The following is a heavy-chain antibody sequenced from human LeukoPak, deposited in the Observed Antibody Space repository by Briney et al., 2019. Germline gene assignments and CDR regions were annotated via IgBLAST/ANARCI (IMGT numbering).Heavy chain of an antibody. CDR3: ARHGGDYGGDSGTYYFDF. CDR2: IYYSGST. J-gene: IGHJ4*02. D-gene: IGHD4-23*01. V-gene: IGHV4-30-4*01. Sequence: PSQTLSLTCSVSGGSINSDDYYWNWIRQPPGKGLEWIGYIYYSGSTYYNPSLKSRVTISLDTSKNQFSLKLSSVTAADTAVYYCARHGGDYGGDSGTYYFDFWGQGTLVTVSS. CDR1: GGSINSDDYY.